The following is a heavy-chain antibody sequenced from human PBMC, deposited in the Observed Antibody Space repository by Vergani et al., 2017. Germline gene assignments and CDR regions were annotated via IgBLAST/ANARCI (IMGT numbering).Heavy chain of an antibody. J-gene: IGHJ6*02. D-gene: IGHD5-12*01. CDR2: IYYSGST. Sequence: QVQLQESGPGLVKPSQTLSLTCTVSGGSISSGSYYWSWIRQPPGKGLEWIGYIYYSGSTNYNPSLKSRVTISVDTSKNQFSLKLSSVTAADTAVYYCARARTSDYYYGMDVWGQGP. V-gene: IGHV4-61*01. CDR1: GGSISSGSYY. CDR3: ARARTSDYYYGMDV.